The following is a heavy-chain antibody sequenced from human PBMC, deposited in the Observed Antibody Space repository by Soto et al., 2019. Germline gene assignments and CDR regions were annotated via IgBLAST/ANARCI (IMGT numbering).Heavy chain of an antibody. CDR3: ARTTMIREDIISVPASPGPEYYYGMDV. CDR1: DYTFTNYD. CDR2: ISVYNGNT. J-gene: IGHJ6*02. V-gene: IGHV1-18*01. Sequence: QVQLVQSGAEVKKPGASVKVSCKASDYTFTNYDISWVRQAPGQGLEWMGWISVYNGNTNYVQKFQGRVTMTTDTSTSTVYMELRSLRSDDTAVYYCARTTMIREDIISVPASPGPEYYYGMDVWGQGNTVTVSS. D-gene: IGHD3-10*01.